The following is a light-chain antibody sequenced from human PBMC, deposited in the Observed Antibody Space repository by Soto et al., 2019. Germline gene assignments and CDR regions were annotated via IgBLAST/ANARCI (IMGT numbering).Light chain of an antibody. CDR3: SSYAGSRNV. V-gene: IGLV2-8*01. CDR1: SSDVGGYSY. J-gene: IGLJ1*01. Sequence: QSVLTQPPSAAGSPGQSVAISCTGTSSDVGGYSYVSWYQQHQGKAPKLMIYEVNKRPSGVPDRFSGSKSGNTASLTVSGLQAEDEADYYCSSYAGSRNVFGTGTKVTVL. CDR2: EVN.